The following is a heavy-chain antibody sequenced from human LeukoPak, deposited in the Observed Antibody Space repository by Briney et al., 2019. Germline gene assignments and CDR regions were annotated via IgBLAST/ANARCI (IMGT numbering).Heavy chain of an antibody. V-gene: IGHV3-48*01. CDR2: IISSSSTI. CDR3: ARVVQQLVSYYYYGMDV. D-gene: IGHD6-13*01. Sequence: GSLRVSCAASGFIFSSYSMNWVRQGLGEGLGWVSYIISSSSTIYYADSVNGRFTISRDNAKNSLYLQMNSLRAEDTAVYYCARVVQQLVSYYYYGMDVWGQGTTVTVSS. J-gene: IGHJ6*02. CDR1: GFIFSSYS.